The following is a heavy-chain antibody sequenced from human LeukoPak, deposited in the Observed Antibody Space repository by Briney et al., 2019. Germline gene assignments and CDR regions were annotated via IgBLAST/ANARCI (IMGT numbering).Heavy chain of an antibody. V-gene: IGHV3-66*01. CDR2: IYSGGST. J-gene: IGHJ4*02. CDR1: EFSVGSNY. CDR3: TGNYYGSGSYADFDY. D-gene: IGHD3-10*01. Sequence: GGSLRLSCAASEFSVGSNYMTWVRQAPGKGLEWVSLIYSGGSTYYADSVKGRFTISRDNSKNTLYLQMNSLKTEDTAVYYCTGNYYGSGSYADFDYWGQGTLVTVSS.